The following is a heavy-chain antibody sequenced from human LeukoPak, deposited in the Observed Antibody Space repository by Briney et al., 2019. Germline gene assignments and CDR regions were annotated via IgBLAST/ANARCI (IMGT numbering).Heavy chain of an antibody. Sequence: PGGSLRLSCAASGLTFSTYWMHWVRQAPGKGLVWVSRISGDGSTTSYADSVKGRFTISRDNAKNTVYLQVNSLRAEDTAVYYCEGPKNGNRVFNIWGQGKRVTVSS. CDR3: EGPKNGNRVFNI. J-gene: IGHJ3*02. CDR2: ISGDGSTT. D-gene: IGHD1-14*01. CDR1: GLTFSTYW. V-gene: IGHV3-74*01.